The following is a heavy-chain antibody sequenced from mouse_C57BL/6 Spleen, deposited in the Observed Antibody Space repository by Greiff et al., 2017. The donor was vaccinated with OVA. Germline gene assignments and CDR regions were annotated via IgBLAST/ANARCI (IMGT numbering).Heavy chain of an antibody. D-gene: IGHD2-3*01. CDR2: INPGSGGT. V-gene: IGHV1-54*01. Sequence: VKLQESGAELVRPGTSVKVSCKASGYAFTNYLIEWVKQRPGQGLEWIGVINPGSGGTTYNEKFKGKATLTADKSSSTAYMQLSSLTSEDSAVYFCARSSDGYPYFDYWGQGTTLTVSS. CDR3: ARSSDGYPYFDY. CDR1: GYAFTNYL. J-gene: IGHJ2*01.